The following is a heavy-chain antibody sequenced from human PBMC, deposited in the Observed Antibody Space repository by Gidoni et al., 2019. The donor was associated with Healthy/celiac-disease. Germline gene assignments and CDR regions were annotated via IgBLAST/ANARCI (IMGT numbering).Heavy chain of an antibody. Sequence: EVQLLESGGGLVQPGWSLRLSCAASGFTFSSYSMSCVRQAPGKGLEWVSASSGSGDSTYYADSVKGRFTISRDNSKNTLYLQMNSLRAEDTAVYYCAKDGRGLGSNSCYFAYWGQGTLVTVSS. V-gene: IGHV3-23*01. CDR1: GFTFSSYS. D-gene: IGHD2-2*01. CDR3: AKDGRGLGSNSCYFAY. CDR2: SSGSGDST. J-gene: IGHJ4*01.